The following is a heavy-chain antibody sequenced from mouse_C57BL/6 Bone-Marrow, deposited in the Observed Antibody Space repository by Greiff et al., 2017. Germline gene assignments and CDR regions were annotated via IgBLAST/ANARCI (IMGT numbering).Heavy chain of an antibody. D-gene: IGHD2-12*01. V-gene: IGHV5-4*01. CDR3: ARDRVSYSGTCWAMDY. CDR2: ISDGGSYT. Sequence: EVMLVESGGGLVKPGGSLKLSCAASGFTFSSYAMSWVRQTPEKRLEWVATISDGGSYTYYPDNVKGRFTISRDNAKNNLYLQMSHLKSEDTAMYYCARDRVSYSGTCWAMDYWGQGTSVTVSS. J-gene: IGHJ4*01. CDR1: GFTFSSYA.